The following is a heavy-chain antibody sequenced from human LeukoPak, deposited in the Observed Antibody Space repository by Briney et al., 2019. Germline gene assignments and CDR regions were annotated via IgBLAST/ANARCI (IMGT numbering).Heavy chain of an antibody. CDR2: IYHGGST. CDR3: ARGEGHGSGTVHFDY. Sequence: SETLSLTCAVSGASISSSHWWSWVRQPPRKGLECIGEIYHGGSTNCNPSLKGRVTISVDRSNNQFSLRLTSVTAADTAVYYCARGEGHGSGTVHFDYWGQGTLVTVSS. CDR1: GASISSSHW. D-gene: IGHD3-10*01. J-gene: IGHJ4*02. V-gene: IGHV4-4*02.